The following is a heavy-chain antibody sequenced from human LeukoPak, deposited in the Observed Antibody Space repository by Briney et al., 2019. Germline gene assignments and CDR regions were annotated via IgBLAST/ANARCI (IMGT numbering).Heavy chain of an antibody. D-gene: IGHD6-13*01. J-gene: IGHJ4*02. Sequence: ASVKVSCKASGYTFTGYYVHWVRQAPGQGLEWMGRINPNSGGTNYAQKFQGRVTMTRDTSISTAYLELSRLRSDDTAVYYCARVRSSWYFDYWGQGTLVTVSS. CDR3: ARVRSSWYFDY. CDR1: GYTFTGYY. CDR2: INPNSGGT. V-gene: IGHV1-2*06.